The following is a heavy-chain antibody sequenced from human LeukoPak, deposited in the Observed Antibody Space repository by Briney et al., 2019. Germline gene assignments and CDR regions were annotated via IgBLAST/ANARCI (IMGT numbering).Heavy chain of an antibody. D-gene: IGHD3-10*01. CDR1: GGTFSSYA. CDR3: ARALSTYGSGSYSGFLFDP. V-gene: IGHV1-69*04. Sequence: SVKVSCKASGGTFSSYAISWVRQAPGQGLEWMGRIIPILGIANYAQKFQGRVTITADKSTSTAYMELSSLRSEDTAVYYCARALSTYGSGSYSGFLFDPWGQGTLVTVSS. CDR2: IIPILGIA. J-gene: IGHJ5*02.